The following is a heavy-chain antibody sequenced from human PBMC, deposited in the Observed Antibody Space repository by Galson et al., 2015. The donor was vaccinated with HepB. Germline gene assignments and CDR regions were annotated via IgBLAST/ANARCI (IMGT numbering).Heavy chain of an antibody. Sequence: SVKVSCKASGYTFTSYHINWGRQAPGQGLEWMGWISAYNGVTNYAQSLQGRVTMTPDTSTSTVYMEVRSLRSDDTAVYYCARGGPAGTGTLHYWGQGTLVTVSS. CDR2: ISAYNGVT. CDR1: GYTFTSYH. J-gene: IGHJ4*02. CDR3: ARGGPAGTGTLHY. D-gene: IGHD6-13*01. V-gene: IGHV1-18*04.